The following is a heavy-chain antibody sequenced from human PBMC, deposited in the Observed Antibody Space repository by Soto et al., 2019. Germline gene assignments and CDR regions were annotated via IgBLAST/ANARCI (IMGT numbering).Heavy chain of an antibody. CDR2: INHSGST. D-gene: IGHD6-25*01. V-gene: IGHV4-34*01. J-gene: IGHJ4*02. CDR3: ARVPHFSGYYFFDN. CDR1: GGSFSGYY. Sequence: SETLSLTCAVYGGSFSGYYWTWIRQPPGTGLEWIGEINHSGSTNYNPSPKSRVTISVDNAKSTLYLQMGSLRDEDTAVYYCARVPHFSGYYFFDNWGPGTLVTVSS.